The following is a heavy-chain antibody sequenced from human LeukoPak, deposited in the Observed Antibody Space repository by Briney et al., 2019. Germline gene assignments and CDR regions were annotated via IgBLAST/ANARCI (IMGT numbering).Heavy chain of an antibody. D-gene: IGHD3-9*01. CDR3: ARGPRTLLRYFDWLYASFDY. CDR1: SGSISTSNYY. CDR2: IFYSGST. V-gene: IGHV4-39*07. J-gene: IGHJ4*02. Sequence: KPSETLSLTCTVSSGSISTSNYYWGWVRQPPGKALEWIGNIFYSGSTYYSPSLKSRVTISLDTSRNQFSLKLSSVTAADTAVYYCARGPRTLLRYFDWLYASFDYWGQGTLVTVSS.